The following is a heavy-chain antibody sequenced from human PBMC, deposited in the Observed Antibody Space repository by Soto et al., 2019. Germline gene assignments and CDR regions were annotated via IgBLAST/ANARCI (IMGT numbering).Heavy chain of an antibody. CDR3: VRSVPAATWQYSGMDV. V-gene: IGHV4-4*02. Sequence: QVRLQESGPGLVEPSGTLSLTCAVSGDSVSSSSCWSWVRQAPGKGLEGLGEIYHSGTFNYNPSLASRVSVSVDKSRNQLSLNLKSVTAADTAVYYCVRSVPAATWQYSGMDVWGQGTTVTVSS. CDR2: IYHSGTF. CDR1: GDSVSSSSC. D-gene: IGHD2-2*01. J-gene: IGHJ6*02.